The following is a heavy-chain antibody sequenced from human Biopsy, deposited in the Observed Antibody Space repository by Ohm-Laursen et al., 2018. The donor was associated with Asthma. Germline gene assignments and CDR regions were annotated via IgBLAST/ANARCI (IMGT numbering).Heavy chain of an antibody. CDR1: GGSLRSGPYY. CDR2: IIYSGST. Sequence: TLSLTCTVSGGSLRSGPYYWSWVRQPPGKGLEWIGYIIYSGSTFYSPSLESRVTVSVDTSKNQFSLKLSSVTAADTAVYYCARDLSGYCTSSACYGFDSWGQGTLVTVSS. J-gene: IGHJ5*01. D-gene: IGHD2-8*01. CDR3: ARDLSGYCTSSACYGFDS. V-gene: IGHV4-31*03.